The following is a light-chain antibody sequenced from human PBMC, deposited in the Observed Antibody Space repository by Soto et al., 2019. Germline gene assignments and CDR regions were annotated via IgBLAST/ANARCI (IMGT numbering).Light chain of an antibody. J-gene: IGKJ1*01. CDR3: QPYYTVTT. CDR1: QGISSY. Sequence: AIRMTQSPSSLSASTGDRVTITCRASQGISSYLAWYQQKPGKAPKLLIYAASTLQSGVPSRFSGSGSGTDFTLTLSCLQSEDFATYYCQPYYTVTTFGQGTKVEIK. V-gene: IGKV1-8*01. CDR2: AAS.